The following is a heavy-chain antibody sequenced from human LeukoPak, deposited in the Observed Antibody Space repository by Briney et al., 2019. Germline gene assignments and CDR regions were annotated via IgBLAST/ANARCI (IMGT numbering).Heavy chain of an antibody. D-gene: IGHD6-19*01. CDR1: GGSISSYY. J-gene: IGHJ5*02. Sequence: NPSETLSLTCTVSGGSISSYYWSWIRQPPGKGLEWIGYIYYSGSTNYNPSLKSRVTISVDTSKNQFSLKLSSVTAADTAVYYCARDLQYSSGWYGGYNWSDPWGQGTLVTVSS. V-gene: IGHV4-59*01. CDR2: IYYSGST. CDR3: ARDLQYSSGWYGGYNWSDP.